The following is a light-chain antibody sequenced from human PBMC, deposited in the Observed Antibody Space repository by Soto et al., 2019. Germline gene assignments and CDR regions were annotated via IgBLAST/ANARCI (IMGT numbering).Light chain of an antibody. J-gene: IGKJ1*01. CDR1: QSVSSIY. CDR2: GAS. V-gene: IGKV3-15*01. CDR3: QQYNKWPLT. Sequence: IVVTQSPATLSLSTGERASLSCRASQSVSSIYLAWYQQKPGQAPRLLIYGASTRATGIPVRFSGSASGTEFTLTISSLQSEDFTVYYCQQYNKWPLTFAQGTKV.